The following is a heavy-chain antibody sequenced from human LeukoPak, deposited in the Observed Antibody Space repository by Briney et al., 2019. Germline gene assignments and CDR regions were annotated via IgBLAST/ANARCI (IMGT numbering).Heavy chain of an antibody. CDR3: ARADYDSSGYFLAY. CDR2: INPNSGGT. Sequence: ASVKVSCKASGYTFTGYYMHWVRQAPGQGLEWMGWINPNSGGTNYAQKFQGRVTMTRDTSISTAYMELSRLRSDDAAVYYCARADYDSSGYFLAYWGQGTLVTVSS. CDR1: GYTFTGYY. J-gene: IGHJ4*02. D-gene: IGHD3-22*01. V-gene: IGHV1-2*02.